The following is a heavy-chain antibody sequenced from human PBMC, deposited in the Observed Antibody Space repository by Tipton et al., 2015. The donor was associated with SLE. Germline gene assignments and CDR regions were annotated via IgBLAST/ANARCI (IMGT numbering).Heavy chain of an antibody. V-gene: IGHV3-7*03. CDR2: IKQDGSEK. D-gene: IGHD2-2*01. CDR3: ARDPNHQLLPTYYNYGMDV. Sequence: SLRLSCEASGFIFSSYWMTWVRQAPGKGLEWVANIKQDGSEKYYVDSVKGRFTISRDNAKNSLYLQMKSLRAEDTAVYYCARDPNHQLLPTYYNYGMDVWGQGTTVTVSS. CDR1: GFIFSSYW. J-gene: IGHJ6*02.